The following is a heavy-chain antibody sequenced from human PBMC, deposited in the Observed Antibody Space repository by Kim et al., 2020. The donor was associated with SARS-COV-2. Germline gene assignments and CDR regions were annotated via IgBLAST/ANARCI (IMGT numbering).Heavy chain of an antibody. J-gene: IGHJ1*01. CDR3: ARGRTTVVITEYFQH. V-gene: IGHV3-64*01. Sequence: NSVKGRFTISRDNSKNTLYLQMGSLRAEDMAVYYCARGRTTVVITEYFQHWGQGTLVTVSS. D-gene: IGHD4-17*01.